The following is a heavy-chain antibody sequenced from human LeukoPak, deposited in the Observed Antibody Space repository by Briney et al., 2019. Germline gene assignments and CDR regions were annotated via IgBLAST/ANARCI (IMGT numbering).Heavy chain of an antibody. CDR2: INHSGST. J-gene: IGHJ5*02. CDR1: GGSFSGYY. V-gene: IGHV4-34*01. Sequence: PSETLSLTCAVYGGSFSGYYWSWIRQPPGKGLEWIGEINHSGSTNYNPSLKSRVTISVDTSKNQFSLKLSSVTAADTAVYYCARVRYSWDIVVVPAAISNNWFDPWGQGTLVTVSS. D-gene: IGHD2-2*02. CDR3: ARVRYSWDIVVVPAAISNNWFDP.